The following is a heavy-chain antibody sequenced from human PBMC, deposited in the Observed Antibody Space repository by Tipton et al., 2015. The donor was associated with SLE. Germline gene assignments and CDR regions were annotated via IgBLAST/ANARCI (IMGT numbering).Heavy chain of an antibody. CDR3: ARDDPDGESSGKPGDH. CDR1: GGSFSAFS. V-gene: IGHV4-34*01. CDR2: INHSGTT. Sequence: TLSLTCAVYGGSFSAFSWSWIRQSPGKGLEWIGEINHSGTTYYNPSLKSRVTISVDTSKNQLSLKLSSVTAADTAVYYCARDDPDGESSGKPGDHWGQGTLVTVSS. D-gene: IGHD3-22*01. J-gene: IGHJ4*02.